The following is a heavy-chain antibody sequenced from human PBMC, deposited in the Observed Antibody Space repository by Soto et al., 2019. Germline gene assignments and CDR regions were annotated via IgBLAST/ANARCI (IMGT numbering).Heavy chain of an antibody. Sequence: TLSLTCTVSGGSISSYYWSWIRQPPGKGLEWIGYIYYSGSTNYNPSLKSRVTISVDTSKNQFSLKLSSVTAADTAVYYCARQQNYYGSGSYPINWFDPWGQGTLVTVSS. D-gene: IGHD3-10*01. CDR2: IYYSGST. CDR3: ARQQNYYGSGSYPINWFDP. J-gene: IGHJ5*02. CDR1: GGSISSYY. V-gene: IGHV4-59*08.